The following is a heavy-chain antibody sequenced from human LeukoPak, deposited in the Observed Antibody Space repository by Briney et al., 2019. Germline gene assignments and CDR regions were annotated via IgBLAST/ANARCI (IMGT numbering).Heavy chain of an antibody. V-gene: IGHV1-69*05. CDR3: ARERGSGVIGAFDI. Sequence: GASVKVSCKASGGTFSSYAISWVRQAPGQGLEWMGRIIPIFGTANYAQKFQGRVTITTDESASTAYMELSSLGSEDTAVYYCARERGSGVIGAFDIWGQGTMVTVSS. D-gene: IGHD3-10*01. CDR2: IIPIFGTA. CDR1: GGTFSSYA. J-gene: IGHJ3*02.